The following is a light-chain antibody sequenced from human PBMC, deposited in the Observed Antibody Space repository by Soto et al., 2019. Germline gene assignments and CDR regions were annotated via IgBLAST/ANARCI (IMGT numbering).Light chain of an antibody. CDR2: AAS. CDR3: QQSYSTPQT. CDR1: QSISSY. Sequence: DIQMTPSPSSLSASVGDRVTITCRASQSISSYLNWYQQKPGKAPKLLIYAASSLQSGVPSRFSGSGSWTDFTLTISSLQPEDFATYYCQQSYSTPQTFGQGTKLEIK. V-gene: IGKV1-39*01. J-gene: IGKJ2*01.